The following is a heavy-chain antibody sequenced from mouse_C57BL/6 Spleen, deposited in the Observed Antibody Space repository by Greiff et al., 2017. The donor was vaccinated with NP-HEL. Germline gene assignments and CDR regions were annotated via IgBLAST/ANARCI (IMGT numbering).Heavy chain of an antibody. CDR3: ARDRGGGAMDY. V-gene: IGHV5-16*01. J-gene: IGHJ4*01. CDR2: INYDGSST. CDR1: GFTFSDYY. Sequence: EVQRVESEGGLVQPGSSMKLSCTASGFTFSDYYMAWVRQVPEKGLEWVANINYDGSSTYYLDSLKSRFIISRDNAKNILYLQMGSLKSEDTATYYCARDRGGGAMDYWGQGTSVTVSS.